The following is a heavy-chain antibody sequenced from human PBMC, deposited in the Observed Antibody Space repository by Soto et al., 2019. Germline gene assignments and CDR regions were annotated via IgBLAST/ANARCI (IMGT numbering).Heavy chain of an antibody. Sequence: QLQVQESGPGLVKPSETLSLTCTVSGGSINSNPYYWGWIRQPPGMGLEWIGSFYCTGNTQYNTQYNPSLKSRVTIYVDTSKNQFSLKLSSVTAADAAVYYCGRVIFDPLNSVSSCRCAFDIWGQGTMVTVSS. CDR2: FYCTGNTQYNT. CDR1: GGSINSNPYY. J-gene: IGHJ3*02. CDR3: GRVIFDPLNSVSSCRCAFDI. V-gene: IGHV4-39*01. D-gene: IGHD6-19*01.